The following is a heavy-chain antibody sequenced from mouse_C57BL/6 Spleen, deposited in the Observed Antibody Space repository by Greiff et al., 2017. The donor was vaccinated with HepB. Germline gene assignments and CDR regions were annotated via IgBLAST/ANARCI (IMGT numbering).Heavy chain of an antibody. CDR3: ARCYRNFDY. CDR2: INPYNGGT. V-gene: IGHV1-19*01. J-gene: IGHJ2*01. D-gene: IGHD1-1*01. Sequence: VQLQQPGPVLVKPGASVKMSCKASGYTFTDYYMNWVKQSHGKGLEWIGVINPYNGGTSYKQKFKGKATLTVDKASSTAYMQLNSLTSEDSAVYYCARCYRNFDYWGQGTTLTVSS. CDR1: GYTFTDYY.